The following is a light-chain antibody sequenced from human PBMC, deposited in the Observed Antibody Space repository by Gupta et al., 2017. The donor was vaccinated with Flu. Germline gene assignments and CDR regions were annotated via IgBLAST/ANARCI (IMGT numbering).Light chain of an antibody. CDR2: WAS. J-gene: IGKJ1*01. V-gene: IGKV4-1*01. CDR1: QSVLHSPDNKNS. Sequence: DIVMTQSPDSLAVSMGERATINCKSSQSVLHSPDNKNSLAWYQQKPGQPPKLLIYWASTRESGVPDRFSGSGFGTDFTLTISSRQAEDVAVYYCQQDYTLRTFGQGTKVEIK. CDR3: QQDYTLRT.